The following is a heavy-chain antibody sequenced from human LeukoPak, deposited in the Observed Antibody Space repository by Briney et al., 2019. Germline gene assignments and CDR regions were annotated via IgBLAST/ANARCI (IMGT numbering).Heavy chain of an antibody. CDR3: AKPDRAGDHLLLDS. CDR1: GFTCSDYA. D-gene: IGHD2-21*02. V-gene: IGHV3-23*01. Sequence: PGGSLRLSCAASGFTCSDYAMTWVRQVPGKGLEWLSSISGRGGNTFYADSVKVRFIIYRDNSRNTVHLHLTSLRVEDTAVYYCAKPDRAGDHLLLDSWGQGTLLVVSS. J-gene: IGHJ4*02. CDR2: ISGRGGNT.